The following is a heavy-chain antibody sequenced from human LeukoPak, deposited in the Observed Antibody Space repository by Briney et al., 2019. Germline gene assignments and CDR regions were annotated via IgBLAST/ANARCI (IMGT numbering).Heavy chain of an antibody. Sequence: PGRSLRLSCAASRFSFSKYGMHWVRQAPGKGLEWVAFIRYDGTNKYYVDSVKGRFTVSRDNSKNTLYLQMNSLRAEDTAVYYCAKDLYGDYGRGIDYWGQGTLVTVSS. CDR2: IRYDGTNK. J-gene: IGHJ4*02. D-gene: IGHD4-17*01. CDR3: AKDLYGDYGRGIDY. CDR1: RFSFSKYG. V-gene: IGHV3-30*02.